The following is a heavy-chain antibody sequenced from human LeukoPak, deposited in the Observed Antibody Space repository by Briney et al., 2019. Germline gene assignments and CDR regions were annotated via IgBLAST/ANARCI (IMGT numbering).Heavy chain of an antibody. V-gene: IGHV2-5*02. D-gene: IGHD3-22*01. J-gene: IGHJ6*02. CDR2: IYWDDDK. Sequence: SGPTLVKPTQTLTLTCTISGFSLNTRGVGVGWIRQPPGKALEWLALIYWDDDKYYSPSLKRRLTVTKDTSKNQVVLTMSNVDPVDTATYYCAHRRRYDSSGYSSSFHYDMDVWGQGTTVTVSS. CDR3: AHRRRYDSSGYSSSFHYDMDV. CDR1: GFSLNTRGVG.